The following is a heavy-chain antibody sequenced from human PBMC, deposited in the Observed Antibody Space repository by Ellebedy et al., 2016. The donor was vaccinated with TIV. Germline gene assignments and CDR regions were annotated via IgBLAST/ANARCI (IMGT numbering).Heavy chain of an antibody. D-gene: IGHD2-21*01. J-gene: IGHJ3*02. CDR3: ARDMWYAFDI. CDR2: IRNKANGYTT. V-gene: IGHV3-72*01. CDR1: GFTFSDHY. Sequence: GESLKISCAASGFTFSDHYMDWVRQAPGKGLEWVGRIRNKANGYTTTYAASVKGRFTISRDDSKESMYLEMKSLKTEDTAVYYCARDMWYAFDIWGQGTMVTVSS.